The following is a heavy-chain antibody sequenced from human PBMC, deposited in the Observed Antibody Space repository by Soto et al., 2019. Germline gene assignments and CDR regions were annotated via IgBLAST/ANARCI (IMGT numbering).Heavy chain of an antibody. J-gene: IGHJ5*02. V-gene: IGHV4-59*01. D-gene: IGHD3-10*01. CDR2: VYHSWST. Sequence: QVQLQESGPGLVKPSEILSLTCTVSGGSISSDYWNWIRQPPGKGLEWIGYVYHSWSTKYNPSLKSRVTISVDTSKNQLALKLSSVTAADTAVYYCARFGPSPKGTWSDPWGQGTLVTVSS. CDR1: GGSISSDY. CDR3: ARFGPSPKGTWSDP.